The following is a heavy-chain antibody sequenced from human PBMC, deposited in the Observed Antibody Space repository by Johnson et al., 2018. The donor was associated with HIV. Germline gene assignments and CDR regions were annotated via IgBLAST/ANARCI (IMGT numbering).Heavy chain of an antibody. V-gene: IGHV3-66*01. D-gene: IGHD2-21*02. CDR3: ASGALAYCGGDCYSDAFDI. CDR1: GFTVSSNY. CDR2: IYSGGST. Sequence: VLLVESGGGVVQPGGSLRLSCAASGFTVSSNYMSWVRQAPGKGLEWVSVIYSGGSTYYADSVKGRFTISRDNSKNTLYLQMNSLRAEDTAVYYCASGALAYCGGDCYSDAFDIWGQGTMVTVSS. J-gene: IGHJ3*02.